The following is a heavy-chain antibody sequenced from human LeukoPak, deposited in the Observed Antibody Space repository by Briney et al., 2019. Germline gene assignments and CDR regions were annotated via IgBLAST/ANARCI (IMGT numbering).Heavy chain of an antibody. Sequence: ASVNETCKGAGYTFINFVCSWVRQAPGQGLEWMGWISPYNGNTDYPQKVQGRVTMTTDTSTSTAYMELRSLRSDDTAVYYCARGGVGHCSGGSCPTSWFYPWGHGTLVTVSS. J-gene: IGHJ5*02. V-gene: IGHV1-18*01. D-gene: IGHD2-15*01. CDR3: ARGGVGHCSGGSCPTSWFYP. CDR2: ISPYNGNT. CDR1: GYTFINFV.